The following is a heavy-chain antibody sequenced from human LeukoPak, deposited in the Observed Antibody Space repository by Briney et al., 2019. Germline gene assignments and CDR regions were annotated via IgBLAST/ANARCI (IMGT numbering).Heavy chain of an antibody. J-gene: IGHJ5*02. CDR1: GGSISRYY. V-gene: IGHV4-59*08. D-gene: IGHD3-10*01. Sequence: SETLSLTCTVSGGSISRYYWSWIRQPPGKGLEWIGSIYHSGSTYYNPSLKSRVTISVDTSKNQFSLKLSSVTAADTAVYYCARQREVRGVMSFDPWGQGTLVTVSS. CDR2: IYHSGST. CDR3: ARQREVRGVMSFDP.